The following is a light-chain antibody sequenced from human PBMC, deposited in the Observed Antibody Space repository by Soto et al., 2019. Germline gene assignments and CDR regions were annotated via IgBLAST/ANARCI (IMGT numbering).Light chain of an antibody. CDR3: LQFHSHPLT. Sequence: DIQMTQSPSSLSASVGDRVTITCRASQVIGNDLGWYQQKAGKAPKRLIYAASSLQSGVPSRFSGSGSGTEFTLMISSLQPEDFASYYCLQFHSHPLTFGGGTKVEIK. CDR1: QVIGND. J-gene: IGKJ4*01. V-gene: IGKV1-17*01. CDR2: AAS.